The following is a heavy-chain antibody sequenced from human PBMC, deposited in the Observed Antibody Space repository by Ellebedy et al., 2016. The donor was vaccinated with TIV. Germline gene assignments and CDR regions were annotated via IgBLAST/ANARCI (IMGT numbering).Heavy chain of an antibody. CDR3: ARDGDEAAAGSFFGMDV. D-gene: IGHD6-13*01. J-gene: IGHJ6*02. V-gene: IGHV1-2*02. CDR2: INPNSGGT. Sequence: AASVKVSCKASGYTFTGYYMHWVRQAPGQGLEWMGWINPNSGGTNYAQKFQGRVTMTRDTSISTAYMELSRLRSDDTAVYYCARDGDEAAAGSFFGMDVWGQGTTVTVSS. CDR1: GYTFTGYY.